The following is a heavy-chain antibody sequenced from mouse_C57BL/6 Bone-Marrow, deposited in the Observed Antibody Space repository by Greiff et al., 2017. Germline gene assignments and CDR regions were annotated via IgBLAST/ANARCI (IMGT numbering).Heavy chain of an antibody. CDR1: GYTFTDYY. CDR3: ARGDDGYYDAMDY. CDR2: IYPGSGNT. V-gene: IGHV1-76*01. J-gene: IGHJ4*01. D-gene: IGHD2-3*01. Sequence: VQVVESGAELVRPGASVKLSCKASGYTFTDYYINWVKQRPGQGLEWIARIYPGSGNTYYNEKFKGKATLTAEKSSSTAYMQLSSLTSEDSAVYFCARGDDGYYDAMDYWGQGTSVTVSS.